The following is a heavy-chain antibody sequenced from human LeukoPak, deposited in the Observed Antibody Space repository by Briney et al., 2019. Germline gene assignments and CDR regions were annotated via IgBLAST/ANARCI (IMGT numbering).Heavy chain of an antibody. CDR1: GYTLTELS. V-gene: IGHV3-53*01. D-gene: IGHD6-19*01. CDR2: IYSGGNT. Sequence: SCKVSGYTLTELSMHWVRQAPGKGLEWVSLIYSGGNTYYADSVKGRFTISKDNSKNTLYLQMNNLGAEDTAMYYCARESQFSSGWYYFDSWGQGTLVTVSS. J-gene: IGHJ4*02. CDR3: ARESQFSSGWYYFDS.